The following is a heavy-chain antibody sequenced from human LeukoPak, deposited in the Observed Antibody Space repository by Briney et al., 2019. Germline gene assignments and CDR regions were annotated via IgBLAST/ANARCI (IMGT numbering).Heavy chain of an antibody. J-gene: IGHJ4*02. V-gene: IGHV3-23*01. CDR2: ISGSGGST. CDR3: AKDGLFLEGSFCFDY. CDR1: GFTFSSYA. Sequence: GGSLRLSCAASGFTFSSYAMSWVRRAPGKGLEWVSAISGSGGSTYYADSVKGRFTISRDNSKNTLYLQMNSLRAEDTAVYYCAKDGLFLEGSFCFDYWGQGTLVTVSS. D-gene: IGHD3-3*01.